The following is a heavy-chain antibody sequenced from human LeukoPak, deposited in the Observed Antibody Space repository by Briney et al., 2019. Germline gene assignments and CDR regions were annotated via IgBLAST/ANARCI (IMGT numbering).Heavy chain of an antibody. CDR2: FDPEDGET. D-gene: IGHD1-20*01. Sequence: ASVKVSCKVSGYTLTELSTHWVRQAPGKGLEWMGGFDPEDGETIYAQKFQGRVTMTEDTSIDTAYMELSSLRSEDTAVYYCATPITNDAFDIWGQGTMVTVSS. J-gene: IGHJ3*02. V-gene: IGHV1-24*01. CDR3: ATPITNDAFDI. CDR1: GYTLTELS.